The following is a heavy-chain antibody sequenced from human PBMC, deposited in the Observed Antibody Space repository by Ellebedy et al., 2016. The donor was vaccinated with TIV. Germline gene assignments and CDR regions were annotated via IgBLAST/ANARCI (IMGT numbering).Heavy chain of an antibody. Sequence: GESLKISCAASGFTFSSYGINWVRQAPGKGLEWGASISSSSKNTFYAESVKGGVTIYRADAKNSLYLQMNSLRGEDAAVYYCARAGVPVAPFYYALDVWGQGVTVTVSS. D-gene: IGHD2-21*01. CDR2: ISSSSKNT. V-gene: IGHV3-21*01. J-gene: IGHJ6*02. CDR1: GFTFSSYG. CDR3: ARAGVPVAPFYYALDV.